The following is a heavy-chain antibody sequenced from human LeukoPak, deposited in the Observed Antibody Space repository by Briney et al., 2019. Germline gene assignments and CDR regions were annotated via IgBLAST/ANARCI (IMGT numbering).Heavy chain of an antibody. V-gene: IGHV3-48*04. CDR1: GFTFSSYS. D-gene: IGHD4-17*01. J-gene: IGHJ6*03. CDR3: ARGAVTGCYMDV. CDR2: INRSGSPV. Sequence: GGSLRLSCAASGFTFSSYSMNWVRQAPGKGLEWIAYINRSGSPVHLADSVKGRFTISRDNGDNSLYLQMKSLRADDTGVYYCARGAVTGCYMDVWGKGTTVIISS.